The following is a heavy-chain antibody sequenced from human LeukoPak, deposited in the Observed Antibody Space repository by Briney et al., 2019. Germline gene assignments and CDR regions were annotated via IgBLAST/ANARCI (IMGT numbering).Heavy chain of an antibody. CDR1: GGSISGYY. J-gene: IGHJ5*02. Sequence: PSETLSLTCTVSGGSISGYYWAWIRQPPGKGLGWIGYIYSSGATNYNPSLRSRVTIEVDGSKNQISLRLSSATATDTAVYYCARLHSLRAEEFDPWGQGALVTVSS. CDR3: ARLHSLRAEEFDP. V-gene: IGHV4-59*08. CDR2: IYSSGAT.